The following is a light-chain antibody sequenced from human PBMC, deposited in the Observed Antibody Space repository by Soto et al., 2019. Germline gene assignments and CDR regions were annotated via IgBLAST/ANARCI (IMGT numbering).Light chain of an antibody. V-gene: IGKV1-9*01. CDR1: QAISSY. J-gene: IGKJ1*01. Sequence: DIELTQSPSFLSASVGDRVTITCRASQAISSYLAWYQQIPGKPPKRLIYAASSLPSGVPSRFSGSGSGTEFTLTISRLQPEDFETYYCLQHNSYPRTFGQGTKVDIK. CDR3: LQHNSYPRT. CDR2: AAS.